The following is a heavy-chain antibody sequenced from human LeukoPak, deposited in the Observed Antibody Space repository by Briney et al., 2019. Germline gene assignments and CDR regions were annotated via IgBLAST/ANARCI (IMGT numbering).Heavy chain of an antibody. CDR1: GGTFNSYA. CDR2: IIPIVGTG. D-gene: IGHD3-22*01. Sequence: ASXXVSCKVSGGTFNSYAISWVRQAPGQGLEWMGRIIPIVGTGRYAQALQGRITITTDESASTAYMELSSLSSEDTAVYYCAREGSDFYDDSVHFEYWGQGTPVTVSS. CDR3: AREGSDFYDDSVHFEY. V-gene: IGHV1-69*05. J-gene: IGHJ4*02.